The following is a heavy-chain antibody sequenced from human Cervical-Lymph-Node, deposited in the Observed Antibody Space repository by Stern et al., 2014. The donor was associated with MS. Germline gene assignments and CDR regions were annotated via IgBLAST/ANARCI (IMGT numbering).Heavy chain of an antibody. Sequence: QLQLQESGPGLVKPSQTLFLTCTVSGDSISSGDYYWSWIRQTPGKGLEWMGFIFYTGSTYYNPSLKSRLTISVDTSKNTFSLKLNSVTAADTAVYYCVRGRSIFDSWGHGTLVAVSS. CDR3: VRGRSIFDS. CDR2: IFYTGST. J-gene: IGHJ4*03. CDR1: GDSISSGDYY. V-gene: IGHV4-30-4*01. D-gene: IGHD6-6*01.